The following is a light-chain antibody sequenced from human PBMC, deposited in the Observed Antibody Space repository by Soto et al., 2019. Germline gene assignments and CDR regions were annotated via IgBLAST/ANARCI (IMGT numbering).Light chain of an antibody. V-gene: IGKV1-39*01. CDR3: QQTYGTPPT. Sequence: DLQMTQSPSSLSTSVGDRVTITCRASENIRDFVNWYQQKPGKAPNLLIYGASTLQGGVPSRFSGSGSATDFTLTISSLQHEDFATYYCQQTYGTPPTFGQGTKVEIK. CDR1: ENIRDF. J-gene: IGKJ1*01. CDR2: GAS.